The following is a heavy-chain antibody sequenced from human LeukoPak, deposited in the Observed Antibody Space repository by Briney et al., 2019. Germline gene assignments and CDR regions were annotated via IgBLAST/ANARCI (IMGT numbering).Heavy chain of an antibody. D-gene: IGHD3-3*01. J-gene: IGHJ6*03. V-gene: IGHV1-69*05. CDR2: IIPIFGTA. CDR3: ARSYFWSTPKPEYYYYMDV. Sequence: ASVKVSCKASGGTFSSYAISWVRQAPGQGLEWMGGIIPIFGTANYAQKFQGRVTITTDESTSTAYMELSSQRSEDTAVYYCARSYFWSTPKPEYYYYMDVWGKGTTVTVSS. CDR1: GGTFSSYA.